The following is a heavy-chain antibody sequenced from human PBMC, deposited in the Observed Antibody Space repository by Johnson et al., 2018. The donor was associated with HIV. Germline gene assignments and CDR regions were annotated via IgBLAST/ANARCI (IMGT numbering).Heavy chain of an antibody. D-gene: IGHD5-24*01. CDR2: IFSGGST. Sequence: VQLLESGGGLVQPGGSLRLSCAASGFTVSSNYMSWVRQAPGKGLEWVSVIFSGGSTYYADSVNGRFTISRDNSKNTLYLQMSSLRVEDTAVYYCAKDWDRWLQPPGDAFDIRGQGTMVTVSS. CDR3: AKDWDRWLQPPGDAFDI. V-gene: IGHV3-66*01. CDR1: GFTVSSNY. J-gene: IGHJ3*02.